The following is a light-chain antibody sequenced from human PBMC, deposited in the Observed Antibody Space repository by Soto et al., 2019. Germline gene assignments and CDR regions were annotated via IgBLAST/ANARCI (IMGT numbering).Light chain of an antibody. CDR1: QTISNL. J-gene: IGKJ2*03. CDR3: QQYNSDLYS. CDR2: DAS. Sequence: DIQMTQSPSTLSASVADRVTITCRASQTISNLLAWYQQKPGKAPKLLIYDASTLESGVPSRFSGSGSGTEFTLTISSLQPDDFATYYCQQYNSDLYSFGQGTKLEIK. V-gene: IGKV1-5*01.